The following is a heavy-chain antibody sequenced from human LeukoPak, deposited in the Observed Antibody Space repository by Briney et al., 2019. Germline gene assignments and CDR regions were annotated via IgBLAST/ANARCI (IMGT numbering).Heavy chain of an antibody. CDR2: INHSGST. CDR3: ARDQDWLGNFDY. J-gene: IGHJ4*02. Sequence: SETLSLTCAVYGGSFSGYYWSWIRQPPGKGLEWIGEINHSGSTNYNPSLKSRVTISVDTSKNQFSLQLNSVTPEDTAVYYCARDQDWLGNFDYWGQGTLVTVSS. CDR1: GGSFSGYY. V-gene: IGHV4-34*01. D-gene: IGHD3/OR15-3a*01.